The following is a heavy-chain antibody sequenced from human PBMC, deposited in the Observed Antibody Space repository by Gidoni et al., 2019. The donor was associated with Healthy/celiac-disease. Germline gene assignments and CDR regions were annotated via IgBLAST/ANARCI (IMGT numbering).Heavy chain of an antibody. J-gene: IGHJ4*02. CDR1: GFSPSTSGVG. CDR2: IYWDDDK. Sequence: QITLKESGPTLVKPTQTLTLTCTFSGFSPSTSGVGVGWIRQPPGQALEWLALIYWDDDKRYSPSLKSRLTITKDTSKNQVVLTMTNMDPVDTATYYCAHRPPKGVYFDYWGQGTLVTVSS. D-gene: IGHD3-16*01. CDR3: AHRPPKGVYFDY. V-gene: IGHV2-5*02.